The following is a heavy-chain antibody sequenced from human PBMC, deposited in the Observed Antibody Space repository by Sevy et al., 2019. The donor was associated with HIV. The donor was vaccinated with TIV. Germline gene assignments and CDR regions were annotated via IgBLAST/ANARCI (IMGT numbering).Heavy chain of an antibody. CDR2: IYYSGST. V-gene: IGHV4-59*01. D-gene: IGHD3-3*01. Sequence: SETLSLTCTVSGGSISSYYWSWIRQPPGKGLEWIGYIYYSGSTNYNPSLKSRVTISVDTSKNQFSLKLSSVTAADTAVYYCARSEEGYWSGFDYWGQGTLVTVSS. CDR3: ARSEEGYWSGFDY. CDR1: GGSISSYY. J-gene: IGHJ4*02.